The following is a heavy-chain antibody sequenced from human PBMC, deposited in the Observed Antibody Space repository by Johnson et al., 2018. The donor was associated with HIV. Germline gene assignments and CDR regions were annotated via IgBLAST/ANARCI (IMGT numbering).Heavy chain of an antibody. V-gene: IGHV3-33*06. J-gene: IGHJ3*02. CDR2: IWYDGSNK. D-gene: IGHD2-2*02. Sequence: QMLLVEYGGGVVQPGRSLRLSCAASGFTFSSYGMHWVRQAPGKGLEWVAVIWYDGSNKYYADSVKGRFTISRDNSKNTLYLQMNSLRAEDTAVYYCAKDMGAYQLLYAFDIWGQGTMVTVSS. CDR3: AKDMGAYQLLYAFDI. CDR1: GFTFSSYG.